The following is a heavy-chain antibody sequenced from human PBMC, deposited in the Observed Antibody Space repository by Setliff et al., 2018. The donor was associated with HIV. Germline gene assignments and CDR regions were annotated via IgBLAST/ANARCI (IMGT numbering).Heavy chain of an antibody. D-gene: IGHD3-3*01. CDR1: GFTFSRYS. CDR2: ISSSSSYI. Sequence: GGSLRLSCAASGFTFSRYSMNWFRQAPGKGLEWVSSISSSSSYIYHADSVKGRFTISRDNAKNSLYLQMNSLRAEDTAVYYCARDRVRITIFGVPSDPYYMDVWGKGTTVTVSS. J-gene: IGHJ6*03. CDR3: ARDRVRITIFGVPSDPYYMDV. V-gene: IGHV3-21*01.